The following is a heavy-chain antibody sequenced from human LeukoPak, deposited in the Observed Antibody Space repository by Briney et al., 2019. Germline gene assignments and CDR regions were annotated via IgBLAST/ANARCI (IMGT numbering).Heavy chain of an antibody. Sequence: SVKVSCKASGGTFSGYAISWVRQAPGQGLEWMGGIIPIFGTANYAQKFQGRVTITADKSTSTAYMELSSLRSEDTAVYYCARDMGYMTDDSSGYYYSDAFDIWGQGTMVTVSS. CDR1: GGTFSGYA. V-gene: IGHV1-69*06. D-gene: IGHD3-22*01. CDR2: IIPIFGTA. CDR3: ARDMGYMTDDSSGYYYSDAFDI. J-gene: IGHJ3*02.